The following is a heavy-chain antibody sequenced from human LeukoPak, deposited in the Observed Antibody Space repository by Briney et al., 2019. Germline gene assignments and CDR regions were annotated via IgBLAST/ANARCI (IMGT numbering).Heavy chain of an antibody. D-gene: IGHD4-17*01. CDR2: IIPIFGTA. Sequence: GASVKVSCKASGGTFSSYAISWVRQAPGQGLEWMGGIIPIFGTANYARKFQGRVTITTDESTSTAYMELSSLRSEDTAVYYCANYGDYVSWFDPWGQGTLVTVSS. CDR3: ANYGDYVSWFDP. J-gene: IGHJ5*02. CDR1: GGTFSSYA. V-gene: IGHV1-69*05.